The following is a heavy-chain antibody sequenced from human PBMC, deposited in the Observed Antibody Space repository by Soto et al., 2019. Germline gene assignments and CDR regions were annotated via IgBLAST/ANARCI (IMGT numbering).Heavy chain of an antibody. CDR3: AKVQPHYEIFTGYYAQYGMDV. D-gene: IGHD3-9*01. J-gene: IGHJ6*02. Sequence: EVQLLESGGGLVQPGGSLRLSCAAAGFTFSSYAMSWVRQAPGKGLEWVSAISGSGGSTYYADSVKGRFTISRDNSKNTLYLQMNSLRAEDTAVYYCAKVQPHYEIFTGYYAQYGMDVWGQGTTVTVSS. CDR1: GFTFSSYA. CDR2: ISGSGGST. V-gene: IGHV3-23*01.